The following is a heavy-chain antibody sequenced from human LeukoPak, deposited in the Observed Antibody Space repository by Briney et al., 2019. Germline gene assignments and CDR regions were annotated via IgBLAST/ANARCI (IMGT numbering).Heavy chain of an antibody. D-gene: IGHD3-22*01. CDR1: GGSFSGYY. CDR2: INHSGSI. Sequence: SETLSLTCAVYGGSFSGYYWSWIRQPPGKGLEWIGEINHSGSINYNPSLKSRVTISVDTSKKQFSLNLSSVTAADTAVYYCARVSPRDTYYLGMDVWGRGTTVTVSS. J-gene: IGHJ6*02. CDR3: ARVSPRDTYYLGMDV. V-gene: IGHV4-34*01.